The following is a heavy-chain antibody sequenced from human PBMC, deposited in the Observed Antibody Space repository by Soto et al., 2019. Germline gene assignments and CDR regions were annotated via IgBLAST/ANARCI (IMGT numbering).Heavy chain of an antibody. J-gene: IGHJ4*02. CDR1: GFTFSSYA. V-gene: IGHV3-23*01. CDR2: ISGSGGST. D-gene: IGHD5-12*01. Sequence: GGSLRLSCAASGFTFSSYAMSWVRQAPGKGLEWVSAISGSGGSTYYADSVKGRFTISRDNSKNTLYLQMNSLRAEDTAVYYCAKDILDSGYDLVVFDYWGQGTLVTVSS. CDR3: AKDILDSGYDLVVFDY.